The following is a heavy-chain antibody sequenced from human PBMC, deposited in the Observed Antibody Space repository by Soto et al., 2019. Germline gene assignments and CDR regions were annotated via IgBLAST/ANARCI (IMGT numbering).Heavy chain of an antibody. J-gene: IGHJ3*02. Sequence: SEPLSLTCTVSGGSISSSSFYWGWIRQPPGKGLEWIGSIYYSGSAYYNPSLKSRVSISVDTSKFSLKLKSVTAADTAVYYCASQRAFDAFDIWGQGTMVT. V-gene: IGHV4-39*01. CDR3: ASQRAFDAFDI. CDR2: IYYSGSA. CDR1: GGSISSSSFY.